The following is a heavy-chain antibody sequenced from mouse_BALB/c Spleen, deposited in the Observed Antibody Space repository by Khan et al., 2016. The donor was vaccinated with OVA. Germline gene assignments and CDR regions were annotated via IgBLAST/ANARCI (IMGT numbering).Heavy chain of an antibody. J-gene: IGHJ1*01. CDR2: INTYTGEP. CDR1: GYNFTNYG. V-gene: IGHV9-3-1*01. CDR3: ARGYRYFDV. Sequence: QIQLVQSGPELKKPGETVKISCKASGYNFTNYGMNWVKQAPGKGLKWMGWINTYTGEPTYTNDFKGRFAFSLETSASTAYLQINNLKNEDTATYFCARGYRYFDVWGAGTTVTVSS.